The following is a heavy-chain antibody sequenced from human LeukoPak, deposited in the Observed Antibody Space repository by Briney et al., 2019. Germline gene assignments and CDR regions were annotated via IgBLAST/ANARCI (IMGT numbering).Heavy chain of an antibody. D-gene: IGHD2-21*02. V-gene: IGHV3-30*02. CDR3: AKEGDEFRGYLDV. CDR1: GFTFSNYG. J-gene: IGHJ6*03. Sequence: GGSLRLPCAASGFTFSNYGMHWVRQAPGKGLEWVASIRYDGFNKYYADSLKGRFTISRDNSKNTLHLQLNNLRDADTGVYYCAKEGDEFRGYLDVWGKGTTVTVSS. CDR2: IRYDGFNK.